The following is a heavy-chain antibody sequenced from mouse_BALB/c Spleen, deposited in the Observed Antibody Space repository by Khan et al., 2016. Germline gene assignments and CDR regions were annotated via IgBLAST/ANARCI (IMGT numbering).Heavy chain of an antibody. CDR3: ARNYDYDEGLAY. D-gene: IGHD2-4*01. CDR2: IWSGGST. J-gene: IGHJ3*01. CDR1: GFSLTTYG. Sequence: QVRLQQSGPGLVQPPQSLSITCTVSGFSLTTYGVHWVRQSPGKGLEWLGVIWSGGSTDYNAAFISRLSISKDNSKSQVFFKMNSLQANDTAIYYCARNYDYDEGLAYWGQGTLVIVSA. V-gene: IGHV2-2*02.